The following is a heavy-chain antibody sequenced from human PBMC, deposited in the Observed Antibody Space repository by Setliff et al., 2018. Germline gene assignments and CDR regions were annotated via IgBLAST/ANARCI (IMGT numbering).Heavy chain of an antibody. CDR2: IGVYSGNT. CDR1: GYTFRQSI. D-gene: IGHD3-16*01. CDR3: ASGIINFGGVISY. Sequence: ASVKVSCKASGYTFRQSIVSWVRQAPGQGLEWLGWIGVYSGNTYSAQRFQGRVSLTTDESTNTAYLELRGLRSDDTAVYYCASGIINFGGVISYWGRGTLVTVSS. J-gene: IGHJ4*02. V-gene: IGHV1-18*01.